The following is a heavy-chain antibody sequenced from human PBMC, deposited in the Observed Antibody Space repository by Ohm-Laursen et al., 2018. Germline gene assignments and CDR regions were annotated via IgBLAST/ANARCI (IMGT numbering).Heavy chain of an antibody. V-gene: IGHV3-23*01. Sequence: SLRLSCAASGFTFSSYAMSWVRQAPGKGLEWVSAISGSGGSTYYADSVKGRFSISRDNSKNTLDLQMNSLRAEDTAVYYCAKGPFIAVAGSNYFFDYWGQGTLVTVSS. J-gene: IGHJ4*02. CDR2: ISGSGGST. CDR3: AKGPFIAVAGSNYFFDY. D-gene: IGHD6-19*01. CDR1: GFTFSSYA.